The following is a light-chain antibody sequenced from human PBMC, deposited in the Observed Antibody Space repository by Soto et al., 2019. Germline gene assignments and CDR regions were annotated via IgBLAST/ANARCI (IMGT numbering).Light chain of an antibody. V-gene: IGKV3-15*01. CDR1: QSLGTN. J-gene: IGKJ1*01. CDR3: QQYNVWPRT. CDR2: DAS. Sequence: EIVMTQSPATPSVSPGERATLSCRASQSLGTNLAWFQQKPGQAPRLLIHDASTRATGIPARFSGSGSGTAFTLTISSLQSEDFAVYYCQQYNVWPRTFGQGTKVDIK.